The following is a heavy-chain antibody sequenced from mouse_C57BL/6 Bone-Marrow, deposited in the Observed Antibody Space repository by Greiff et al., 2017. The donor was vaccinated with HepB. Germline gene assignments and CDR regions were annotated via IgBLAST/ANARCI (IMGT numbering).Heavy chain of an antibody. CDR3: ARIPYSDFRYYLDY. D-gene: IGHD2-12*01. V-gene: IGHV3-8*01. J-gene: IGHJ2*01. CDR1: GYSITSDY. CDR2: ISYSGST. Sequence: EVKLVESGPGLAKPSQTLSLTCSVTGYSITSDYWNWIRKFPGNKLEYMGYISYSGSTYYNPSLKSRISITRDTSNNQYDLQLTSVTTEDTATYYCARIPYSDFRYYLDYCGQGTTLTVSS.